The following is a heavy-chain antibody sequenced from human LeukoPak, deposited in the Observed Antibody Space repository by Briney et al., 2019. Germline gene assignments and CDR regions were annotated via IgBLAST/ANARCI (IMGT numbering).Heavy chain of an antibody. V-gene: IGHV3-23*01. CDR2: ISGSGAT. J-gene: IGHJ4*02. CDR1: GFTFDIYA. Sequence: GGSLRLSCAASGFTFDIYAMTWVRQAPGKGLEWVSGISGSGATDYADSVKGRFTISRDNSKNTLYLQINSLRAEDTAVYYCAKDLNWGGRWGQGTLVTVSS. CDR3: AKDLNWGGR. D-gene: IGHD7-27*01.